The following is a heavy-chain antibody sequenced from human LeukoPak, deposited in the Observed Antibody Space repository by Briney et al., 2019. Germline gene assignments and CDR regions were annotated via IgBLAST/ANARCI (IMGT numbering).Heavy chain of an antibody. Sequence: ASVKVSCKASGYTFTSYGISWVRQAPGQGLEWMGWISAYNGHTNYAQKLQGRVTISRNTSISTAYMELSSLRSEDTAVYYCALLRRVRGVIIIEDAFEIWGQGTMVTVSS. CDR3: ALLRRVRGVIIIEDAFEI. D-gene: IGHD3-10*01. V-gene: IGHV1-18*01. CDR1: GYTFTSYG. CDR2: ISAYNGHT. J-gene: IGHJ3*02.